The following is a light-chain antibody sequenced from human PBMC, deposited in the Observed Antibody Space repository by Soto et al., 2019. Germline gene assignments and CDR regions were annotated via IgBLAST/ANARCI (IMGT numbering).Light chain of an antibody. CDR3: QQLKSFPLT. CDR2: SAS. J-gene: IGKJ5*01. Sequence: DIQLTQSPSFLSASVGDRVTITCRASQDITNYLAWYQQKPGKAPNLLIYSASTLRSGVPSRFSGSVSGTEFTLTISSLQPEDVSTYYCQQLKSFPLTFGQGTRLDIK. CDR1: QDITNY. V-gene: IGKV1-9*01.